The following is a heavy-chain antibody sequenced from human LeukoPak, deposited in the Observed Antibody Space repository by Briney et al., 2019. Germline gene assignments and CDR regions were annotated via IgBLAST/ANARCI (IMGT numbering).Heavy chain of an antibody. CDR3: ARDTNLRDSFDI. V-gene: IGHV4-59*01. D-gene: IGHD2-8*01. CDR1: GGSFSGYY. CDR2: IYYSGST. J-gene: IGHJ3*02. Sequence: SETLSLTCAVYGGSFSGYYWSWIRQPPGKGLEWIGYIYYSGSTNYNPSLKSRVTISVDTSKNQFSLKVTSVTAADTAVYYCARDTNLRDSFDIWGQGTMVTVSS.